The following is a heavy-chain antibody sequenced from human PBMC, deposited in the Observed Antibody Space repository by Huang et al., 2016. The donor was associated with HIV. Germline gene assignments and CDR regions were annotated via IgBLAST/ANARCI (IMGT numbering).Heavy chain of an antibody. CDR1: GGSFSGYY. CDR2: INHIGKT. J-gene: IGHJ4*02. D-gene: IGHD6-19*01. CDR3: AREKAADSAWYGVYYFDY. V-gene: IGHV4-34*01. Sequence: QVQLRQWGAGLVKHSETLSLTCAVYGGSFSGYYWTWIRQSPGQGLEWIGEINHIGKTNYQPSLKSRVTISKDTAKNQFSLQLTSVSAADTCVYFCAREKAADSAWYGVYYFDYWGEGALVTVTS.